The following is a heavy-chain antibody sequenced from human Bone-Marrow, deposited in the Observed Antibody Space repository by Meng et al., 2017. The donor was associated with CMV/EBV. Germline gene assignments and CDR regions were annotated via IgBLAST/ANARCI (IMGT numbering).Heavy chain of an antibody. CDR1: GGSISSYY. Sequence: SETLSLTCTVSGGSISSYYWSWIRQPPGKGLEWIGYIYYSGSTNYNPSLKSRVTISVDTSKNQFSLKLSSVTAADTAVYYCASGSYFDYWGQGTLVTVSS. J-gene: IGHJ4*02. CDR3: ASGSYFDY. V-gene: IGHV4-59*01. D-gene: IGHD1-26*01. CDR2: IYYSGST.